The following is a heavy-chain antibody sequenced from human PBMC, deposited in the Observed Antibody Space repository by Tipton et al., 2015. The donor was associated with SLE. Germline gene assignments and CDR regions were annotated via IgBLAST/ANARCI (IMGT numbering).Heavy chain of an antibody. D-gene: IGHD3-10*01. J-gene: IGHJ3*02. CDR2: ISAYNGNT. CDR3: ARDPHLSMTMVRGVIPGAFDI. CDR1: GYTFTSYG. V-gene: IGHV1-18*01. Sequence: QVQLVQSGAEVKKPGASVKVSCKASGYTFTSYGISWVRQAPGQGLEWMGWISAYNGNTNYAQKLQGRVTMTTDTSTSTAYMELRSLRSDDTAVYYCARDPHLSMTMVRGVIPGAFDIWGQGTMVTVSS.